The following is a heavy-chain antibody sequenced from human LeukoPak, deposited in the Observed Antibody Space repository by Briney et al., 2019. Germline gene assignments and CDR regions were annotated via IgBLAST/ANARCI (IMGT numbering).Heavy chain of an antibody. J-gene: IGHJ2*01. CDR1: GYTFTGYY. CDR2: INLNSGGT. CDR3: AREPHYDLLTGYALGYLDL. Sequence: ASVKVSCKASGYTFTGYYMHWVRQAPGQGLEWMGWINLNSGGTNYAQKFQGRVTMTRDTSISTAYMELSRLRSDDTAVYYCAREPHYDLLTGYALGYLDLWGRGTLLTVSS. V-gene: IGHV1-2*02. D-gene: IGHD3-9*01.